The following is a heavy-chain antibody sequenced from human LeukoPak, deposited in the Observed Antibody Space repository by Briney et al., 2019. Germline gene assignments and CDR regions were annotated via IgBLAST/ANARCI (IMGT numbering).Heavy chain of an antibody. CDR1: GFTFSSYS. CDR2: ISSSSSYI. Sequence: GGSLRLSCAASGFTFSSYSMNWVRQAPGKGLEWVSSISSSSSYIYYADSVKGRFTISRDNAKNSLYLQMNSLRAEDTAVYYCARHGDYGVRGFFQHWGQGTLATVSS. D-gene: IGHD4-17*01. V-gene: IGHV3-21*01. CDR3: ARHGDYGVRGFFQH. J-gene: IGHJ1*01.